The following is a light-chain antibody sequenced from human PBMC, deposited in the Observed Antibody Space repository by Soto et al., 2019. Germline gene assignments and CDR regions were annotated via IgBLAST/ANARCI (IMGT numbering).Light chain of an antibody. V-gene: IGKV3-15*01. Sequence: EIVMTQSPATLSVSPGERAILSCRASQSVSHNLAWYQQKPGQAPSLLIYHASTRATGIPARFSGSGSGTEFTLTISSLQSEDFAVYYCQQYNKWPLTFGGGTKVEIK. CDR1: QSVSHN. CDR3: QQYNKWPLT. CDR2: HAS. J-gene: IGKJ4*01.